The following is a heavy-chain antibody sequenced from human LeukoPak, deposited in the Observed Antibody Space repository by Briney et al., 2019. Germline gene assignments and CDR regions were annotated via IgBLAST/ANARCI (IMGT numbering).Heavy chain of an antibody. D-gene: IGHD6-19*01. Sequence: GGSLRLSCAASGFTFDDHAMHWVRQAPGKGLEWVSGISWNSGSIGYADSVKGRFTISRDNAKNSLYLQMNSLRAEDMALYYCAKAAVAGAFDYWGQGTLVTVSS. J-gene: IGHJ4*02. CDR1: GFTFDDHA. CDR2: ISWNSGSI. V-gene: IGHV3-9*03. CDR3: AKAAVAGAFDY.